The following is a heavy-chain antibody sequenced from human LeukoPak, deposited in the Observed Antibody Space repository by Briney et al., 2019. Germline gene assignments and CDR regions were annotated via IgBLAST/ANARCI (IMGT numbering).Heavy chain of an antibody. CDR1: GGSISSSSYY. V-gene: IGHV4-39*01. CDR2: IYYSGST. Sequence: PSETLSLTCTVSGGSISSSSYYWGWIRHPPGKGLEWIGSIYYSGSTYYNPSLKSRVTISVDTSKNQFSLKLSSVTAADPAVYYCARLNQLLYRGGDYFDYWGQGTLVTVSS. J-gene: IGHJ4*02. CDR3: ARLNQLLYRGGDYFDY. D-gene: IGHD2-2*02.